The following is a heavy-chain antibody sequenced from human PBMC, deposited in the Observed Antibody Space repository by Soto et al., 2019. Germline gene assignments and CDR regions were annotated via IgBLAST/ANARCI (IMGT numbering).Heavy chain of an antibody. Sequence: SETLSLTCTVSGGSISSSSYYWGWIRQPPGKGLEWIGSIYYSGSTYYNPSLKSRVTISVDTSKNQFSLKLSSVTAADTAVYYCARHSTPIVVVVDSSWWFDPWGQGTLVTVSS. CDR2: IYYSGST. CDR1: GGSISSSSYY. V-gene: IGHV4-39*01. CDR3: ARHSTPIVVVVDSSWWFDP. J-gene: IGHJ5*02. D-gene: IGHD2-15*01.